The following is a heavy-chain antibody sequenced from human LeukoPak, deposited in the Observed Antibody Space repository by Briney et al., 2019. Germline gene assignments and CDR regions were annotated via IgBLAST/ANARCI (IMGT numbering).Heavy chain of an antibody. D-gene: IGHD3/OR15-3a*01. CDR3: ARQTGSGLFILP. V-gene: IGHV4-59*08. CDR1: GGSISRYY. Sequence: PSETLSLTCTVSGGSISRYYWTWIRQPPGKGLEWIGYIYYCGSTNYNASLKSQVSISIDTSKNQFSLKLTSVTAADTAVYYCARQTGSGLFILPGGQGTLVTVSS. J-gene: IGHJ4*02. CDR2: IYYCGST.